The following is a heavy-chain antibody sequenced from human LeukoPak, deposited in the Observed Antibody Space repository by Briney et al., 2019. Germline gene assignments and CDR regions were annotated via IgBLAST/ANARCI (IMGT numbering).Heavy chain of an antibody. Sequence: PGGSLRLSCAASGFTFSSYSMNWVRQAPGKGLEWVSYISSSSTIYYADSVKGRFTISRDNAKNSLYLQMNSLRAEDTAVYYCASGYSSSTDFDYWGQGTLSPSPQ. CDR2: ISSSSTI. J-gene: IGHJ4*02. D-gene: IGHD6-19*01. CDR3: ASGYSSSTDFDY. CDR1: GFTFSSYS. V-gene: IGHV3-48*01.